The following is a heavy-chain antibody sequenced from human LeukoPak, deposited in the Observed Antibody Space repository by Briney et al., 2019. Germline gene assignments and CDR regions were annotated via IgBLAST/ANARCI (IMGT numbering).Heavy chain of an antibody. D-gene: IGHD3-10*01. J-gene: IGHJ4*02. V-gene: IGHV4-38-2*02. CDR1: GYSISSGYY. CDR2: IYHSGST. CDR3: ARIWFGELLSFDY. Sequence: PSETLSLTCTVSGYSISSGYYWGWIRQPPGKGLEWIGRIYHSGSTSSNPSLKSRVTMSVDTSKNQFSLKLSSVTAADTAVYYCARIWFGELLSFDYWGQGALVTVSS.